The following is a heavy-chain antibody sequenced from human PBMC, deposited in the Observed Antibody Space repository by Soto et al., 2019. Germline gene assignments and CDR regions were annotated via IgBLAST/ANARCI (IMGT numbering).Heavy chain of an antibody. CDR2: ISSSGSTI. D-gene: IGHD3-10*01. Sequence: GGSLRLSCAASGFTFSDYYMSWIRQAPGKGLEWVSYISSSGSTIYYADSVKGRFTISRDNAKNSLYLQMNSLRAEDTAVYYCAREGSEYYGSGSSIYYYYMDVWGKGTTVTVSS. V-gene: IGHV3-11*01. CDR1: GFTFSDYY. J-gene: IGHJ6*03. CDR3: AREGSEYYGSGSSIYYYYMDV.